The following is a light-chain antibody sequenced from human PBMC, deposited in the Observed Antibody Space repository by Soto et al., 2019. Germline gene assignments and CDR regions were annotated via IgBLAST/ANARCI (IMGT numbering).Light chain of an antibody. J-gene: IGKJ4*01. V-gene: IGKV3-15*01. CDR2: DTS. CDR3: QHYNIWPHMLA. CDR1: QSVSSN. Sequence: DIALTQSPATLSASPGKRATLSCRASQSVSSNLAWYQQKPGQAPRPLIYDTSTRATDIPARFSGSGSGTEFTLTISSLQSEDFAVYYCQHYNIWPHMLAFGGGTKVEI.